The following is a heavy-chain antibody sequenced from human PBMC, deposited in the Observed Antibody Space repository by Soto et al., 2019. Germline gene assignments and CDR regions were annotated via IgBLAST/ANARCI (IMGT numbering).Heavy chain of an antibody. CDR1: GFTFSDYG. D-gene: IGHD5-12*01. CDR3: AKDHWAAYSGYAIRSDLDV. CDR2: IAYEGSKT. Sequence: QVQLVESGGGVVQPGRSLRLSCAASGFTFSDYGIHWVRQAPGKGLEWVAVIAYEGSKTYYADSVKGRFTISRDNSKNTLYLQMASLRPEDTAVYYCAKDHWAAYSGYAIRSDLDVWGQGPTVPVSS. J-gene: IGHJ6*02. V-gene: IGHV3-30*18.